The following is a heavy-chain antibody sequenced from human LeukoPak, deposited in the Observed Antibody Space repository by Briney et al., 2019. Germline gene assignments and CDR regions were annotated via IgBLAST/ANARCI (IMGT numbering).Heavy chain of an antibody. Sequence: GGSLRLSCAASGFTFSSYAMSWVRQAPGKGLEWVSAISGSGGSTYYADSVKGRFTISRDNSKNTLYLQMNSLRAEDTAVYYCAKDIKIYDFWSGYSYWGQGTLVTVSS. CDR2: ISGSGGST. CDR3: AKDIKIYDFWSGYSY. D-gene: IGHD3-3*01. CDR1: GFTFSSYA. J-gene: IGHJ4*02. V-gene: IGHV3-23*01.